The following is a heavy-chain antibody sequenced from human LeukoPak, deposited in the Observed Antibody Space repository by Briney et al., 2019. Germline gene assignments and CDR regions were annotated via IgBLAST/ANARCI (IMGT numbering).Heavy chain of an antibody. CDR1: GGSISSSSYY. CDR3: ARVHGGFDY. V-gene: IGHV4-39*07. J-gene: IGHJ4*02. CDR2: IYYSGST. Sequence: PSETLSLTCTVSGGSISSSSYYWGWIRQPPGKGLEWIGGIYYSGSTYYNPSLKSRVTISVDTSKNQFSLKLSSVTAADTAVYYCARVHGGFDYWGQGTLVTVSS.